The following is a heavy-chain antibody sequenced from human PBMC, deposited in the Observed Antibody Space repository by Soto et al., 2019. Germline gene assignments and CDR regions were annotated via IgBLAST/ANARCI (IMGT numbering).Heavy chain of an antibody. CDR2: MWYHGRDK. CDR3: ARDAGGQSGNFIFDS. D-gene: IGHD1-26*01. CDR1: GFSFSDYV. J-gene: IGHJ4*02. V-gene: IGHV3-33*01. Sequence: GGSLRLSCAASGFSFSDYVMHWVRQSPGEGLEWVAVMWYHGRDKFYAESVKGRFTITRDNSKNTLYLQMNSLGAEDTAVYYCARDAGGQSGNFIFDSWGQGALVTVSS.